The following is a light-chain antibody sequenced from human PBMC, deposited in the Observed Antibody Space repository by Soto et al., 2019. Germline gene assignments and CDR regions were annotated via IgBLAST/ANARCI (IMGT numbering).Light chain of an antibody. J-gene: IGLJ2*01. CDR2: LEGSGSY. CDR3: ETLDSNPHVV. Sequence: QSVLTQSSSASASLGSSVKLTCTLSSGHSSYIIAWHQQQPGKAPRYLMKLEGSGSYNKGSGGPDRFSGSSAGADRYRTISNLQSEDEADYYCETLDSNPHVVFGGGTKLTVL. V-gene: IGLV4-60*03. CDR1: SGHSSYI.